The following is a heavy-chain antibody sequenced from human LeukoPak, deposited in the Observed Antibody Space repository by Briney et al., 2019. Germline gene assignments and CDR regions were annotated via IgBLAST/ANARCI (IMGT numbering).Heavy chain of an antibody. D-gene: IGHD6-6*01. V-gene: IGHV3-21*04. J-gene: IGHJ4*02. CDR2: ISSTSGYI. CDR3: ASRNKLSFDY. Sequence: GGSLRLSCAASGFSFSIYTVNWVRQAPGKGLEWVSSISSTSGYIYYADSVKGRFTISRDNAKDSLFLQMNSLRAEDTAVYYCASRNKLSFDYWGQGTLVTVSS. CDR1: GFSFSIYT.